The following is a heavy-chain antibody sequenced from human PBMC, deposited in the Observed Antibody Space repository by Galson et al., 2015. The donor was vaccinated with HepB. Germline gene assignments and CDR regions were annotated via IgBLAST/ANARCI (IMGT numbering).Heavy chain of an antibody. D-gene: IGHD1-26*01. V-gene: IGHV1-8*01. CDR1: GYTFTGYD. CDR2: MNPNSGNT. CDR3: ARALVGATVDY. Sequence: SVKVSCKASGYTFTGYDINWVRQATGQGLEWMGWMNPNSGNTGYAQKFQGRVTMTRNTSISTAYMELSSLRSEDTAVFYCARALVGATVDYWGQGTLVTVSS. J-gene: IGHJ4*02.